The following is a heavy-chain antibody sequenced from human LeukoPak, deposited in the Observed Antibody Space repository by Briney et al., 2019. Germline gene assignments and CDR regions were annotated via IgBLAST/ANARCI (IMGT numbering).Heavy chain of an antibody. CDR1: GGSISSYY. CDR3: ARGLVVVVAATSYFDY. J-gene: IGHJ4*02. V-gene: IGHV4-59*13. Sequence: SETLSLTCTVSGGSISSYYWSWIRQPPGKGREWFGFIYYSGSTNYNPSLESRVTISVDTSKNQLSLKLSSVTAADTAVYYCARGLVVVVAATSYFDYWGQGTLVTVSS. CDR2: IYYSGST. D-gene: IGHD2-15*01.